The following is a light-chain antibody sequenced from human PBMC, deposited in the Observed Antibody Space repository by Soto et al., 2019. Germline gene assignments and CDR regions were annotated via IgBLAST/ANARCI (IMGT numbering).Light chain of an antibody. V-gene: IGLV4-69*01. CDR2: LNSDGSH. CDR3: QTWCSGIRV. Sequence: QLVLTQSPSASASLGASVNLTCTLSSRHRSYAIAWHQQQPEKGPRYLMMLNSDGSHNRGDGIPYRFSGSSSGAERYLTISSLQSEDEADYYCQTWCSGIRVFGGGTKLTVL. CDR1: SRHRSYA. J-gene: IGLJ3*02.